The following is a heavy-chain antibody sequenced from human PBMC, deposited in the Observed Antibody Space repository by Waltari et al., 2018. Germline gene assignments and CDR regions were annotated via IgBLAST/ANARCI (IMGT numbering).Heavy chain of an antibody. CDR1: GFTFSSYG. Sequence: QVPLVESGGGVVQPGRYLRLSCAASGFTFSSYGMHWVRQAPGKGLEWVAVIWYDGSNKYEGDSVKGRFTISRDNAKNSLYRQRNRLRAEDTAVYYCARELAGRYSSGWDVYYYYGMDVWGQGTTVTGSS. V-gene: IGHV3-33*01. D-gene: IGHD6-19*01. CDR3: ARELAGRYSSGWDVYYYYGMDV. J-gene: IGHJ6*02. CDR2: IWYDGSNK.